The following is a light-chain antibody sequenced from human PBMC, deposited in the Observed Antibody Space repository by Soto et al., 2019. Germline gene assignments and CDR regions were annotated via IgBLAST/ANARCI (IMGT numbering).Light chain of an antibody. CDR3: QQYNKSPRA. V-gene: IGKV3-15*01. CDR2: GAS. Sequence: IVLTQSPGTLSLSPGERATLSCRASQSVSTKYLAWYQQKPGRAPRLLIYGASARPIGIPARFSGTGSDTEFTLTISSLQSEDFAVYYCQQYNKSPRAFGQGTKVDIK. J-gene: IGKJ1*01. CDR1: QSVSTKY.